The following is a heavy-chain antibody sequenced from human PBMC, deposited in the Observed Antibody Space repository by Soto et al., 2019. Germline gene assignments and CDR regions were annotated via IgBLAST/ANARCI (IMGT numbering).Heavy chain of an antibody. J-gene: IGHJ4*02. Sequence: PGGSLRLSCAASGFTFSNYAKSWVRQAPGKGLEWVSSISDGGGGTYHADSVKGRLTIYRDNSKNILYLQMNALRVDVTALYYWATGGTAHTAGGYWGQGTLVTISS. D-gene: IGHD1-7*01. CDR1: GFTFSNYA. V-gene: IGHV3-23*01. CDR2: ISDGGGGT. CDR3: ATGGTAHTAGGY.